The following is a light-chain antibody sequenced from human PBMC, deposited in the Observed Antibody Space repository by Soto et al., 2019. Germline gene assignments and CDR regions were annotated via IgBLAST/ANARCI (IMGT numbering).Light chain of an antibody. J-gene: IGKJ4*01. Sequence: DIQMTQSPSTLSASVGYRGTMTCRASEDMRTWLAWCLQRPGKAPKLLIYAVSSLETGVPSRFSGSGSGADFTLTISSLQPDDFAAYFCQHFESFSLTFGGGTKADI. CDR2: AVS. V-gene: IGKV1-5*03. CDR3: QHFESFSLT. CDR1: EDMRTW.